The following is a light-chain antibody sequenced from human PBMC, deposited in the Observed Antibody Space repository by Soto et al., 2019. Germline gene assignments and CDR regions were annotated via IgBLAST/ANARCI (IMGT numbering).Light chain of an antibody. CDR2: AAS. Sequence: DIQMTQTPYSLSAYVGDRVTITCRASQTISSYLNWYQQTPGRAPKLLIYAASSLQGGVPSRFSGSGSGTDFTLTISSLQPEDFATFYCQQTYSTPSTWTFGQGTKV. CDR3: QQTYSTPSTWT. CDR1: QTISSY. V-gene: IGKV1-39*01. J-gene: IGKJ1*01.